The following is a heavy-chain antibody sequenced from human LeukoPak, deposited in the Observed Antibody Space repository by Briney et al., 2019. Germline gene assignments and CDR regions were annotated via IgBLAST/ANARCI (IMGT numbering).Heavy chain of an antibody. V-gene: IGHV4-59*01. J-gene: IGHJ5*02. Sequence: PSETLSLTCAVYGGSFSGYYWSWIRQPPGKGLEWIGYIYYSGSTNYNPSLKSRVTISVDTSKNQFSLKLSSVTAADTAVYYCARLSGQDYDFWSGLNWFDPWGQGTLVTVSS. D-gene: IGHD3-3*01. CDR3: ARLSGQDYDFWSGLNWFDP. CDR1: GGSFSGYY. CDR2: IYYSGST.